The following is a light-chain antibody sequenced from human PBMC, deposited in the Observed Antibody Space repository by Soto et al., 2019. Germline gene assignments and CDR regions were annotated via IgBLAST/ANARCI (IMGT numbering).Light chain of an antibody. CDR3: QQLNSYPRT. CDR1: QCISSS. V-gene: IGKV1-9*01. CDR2: SAS. Sequence: DIQLTQSPSFLSASVGDRVTITCRSSQCISSSLVWYQQKLGKAPKLLIHSASTFQSGVPSKFSGSGSGTEFTLTSSSLQPEDFATYYCQQLNSYPRTFGQGTKVDI. J-gene: IGKJ1*01.